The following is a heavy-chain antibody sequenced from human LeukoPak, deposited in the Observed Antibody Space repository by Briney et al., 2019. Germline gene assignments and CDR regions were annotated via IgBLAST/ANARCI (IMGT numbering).Heavy chain of an antibody. CDR2: IYYSGST. CDR1: GGSVSGTNYY. D-gene: IGHD5-24*01. V-gene: IGHV4-39*07. CDR3: VRDLGSQMATISDWFDP. J-gene: IGHJ5*02. Sequence: SETLSLTCSVSGGSVSGTNYYWAWIRQPPEKGLEWIGAIYYSGSTYYNVSLKSRVTISVDTSKNQFSLNLNSVTAADTAVYYCVRDLGSQMATISDWFDPWGQGTLVTVSS.